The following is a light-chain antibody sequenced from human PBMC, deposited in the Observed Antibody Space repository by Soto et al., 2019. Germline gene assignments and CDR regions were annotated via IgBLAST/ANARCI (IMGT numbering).Light chain of an antibody. J-gene: IGLJ3*02. CDR1: SGSISTSLY. Sequence: QAVVTQEPSFSVSPGGTVTLTCGLSSGSISTSLYPSWYQQSPGQAPRTLIYSTNTRSSGVPDRFSGSILGSKAALTITGAQAADESDYYCVLYVGFGPVFGGGTKVTVL. V-gene: IGLV8-61*01. CDR3: VLYVGFGPV. CDR2: STN.